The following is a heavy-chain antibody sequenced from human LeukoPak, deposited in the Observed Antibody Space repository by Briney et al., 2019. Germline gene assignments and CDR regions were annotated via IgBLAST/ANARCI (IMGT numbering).Heavy chain of an antibody. J-gene: IGHJ6*02. CDR1: GFTFSSYA. Sequence: GGSLRLSCAASGFTFSSYAMSWVRQAPGKGLEWVSAISGSGGGTYYADSVKGRFTISRDNSKNTLYLQMNSLRAEDSAIYYCAKVESSGWFTNYYYGMDVWGQGTTVTVSS. CDR3: AKVESSGWFTNYYYGMDV. V-gene: IGHV3-23*01. D-gene: IGHD6-19*01. CDR2: ISGSGGGT.